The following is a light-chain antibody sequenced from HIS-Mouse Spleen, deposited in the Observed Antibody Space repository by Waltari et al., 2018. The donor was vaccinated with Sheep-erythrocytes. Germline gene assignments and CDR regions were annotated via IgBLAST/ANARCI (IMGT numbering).Light chain of an antibody. CDR1: SSDVGGYNY. CDR3: SSYTSSSTLV. J-gene: IGLJ1*01. V-gene: IGLV2-14*03. CDR2: DVS. Sequence: QSALTQPASVSGSPGQSITIPCTGTSSDVGGYNYVSWYQQHPGKAPKLMIYDVSNRPSGVSNRFSGSKSGNTASLTISGFQAEDEADYYCSSYTSSSTLVFGTGTKVTVL.